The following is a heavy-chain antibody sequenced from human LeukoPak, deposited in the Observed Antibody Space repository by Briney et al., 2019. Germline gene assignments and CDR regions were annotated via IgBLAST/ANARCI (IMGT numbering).Heavy chain of an antibody. CDR2: INPNSGGT. V-gene: IGHV1-2*02. D-gene: IGHD2-15*01. J-gene: IGHJ4*02. CDR1: GYTFTGYY. CDR3: ASHYCSGGSCSAFDY. Sequence: ASVKVSCKASGYTFTGYYMHWVRQAPGQGLEWMGWINPNSGGTNYAQKFQGRVTMTRDTSIRTAYMELSRLRSDDTAVYYCASHYCSGGSCSAFDYWGQGTLVTVSS.